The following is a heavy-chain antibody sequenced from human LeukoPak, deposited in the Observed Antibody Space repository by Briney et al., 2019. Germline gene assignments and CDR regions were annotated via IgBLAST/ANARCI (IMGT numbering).Heavy chain of an antibody. CDR2: MTGSGGSS. V-gene: IGHV3-23*01. CDR1: GLAFRNFA. CDR3: AKMKGQRLNDYCMDV. J-gene: IGHJ6*03. Sequence: GGSLRLSCEASGLAFRNFAMSWVRQAPGKGLEWVSGMTGSGGSSYYADSVKGRFTISRDDAKNALYLQMNSLRADDTALYYCAKMKGQRLNDYCMDVWGKGTTVTVSS.